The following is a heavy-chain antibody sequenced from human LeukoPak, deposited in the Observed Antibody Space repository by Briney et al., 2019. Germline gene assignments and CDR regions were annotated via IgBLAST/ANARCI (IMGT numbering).Heavy chain of an antibody. J-gene: IGHJ6*03. CDR1: GFTFDDYG. Sequence: GGSLRLSCAASGFTFDDYGMSWVRQAPGKGLEWVSGINWNGGSTGYADSVKGRFTISRDNAKNSLYLQMNSLRAEDTALYYCARGGGITIFGVVIYMDVWGKGTTVTVSS. V-gene: IGHV3-20*04. D-gene: IGHD3-3*01. CDR2: INWNGGST. CDR3: ARGGGITIFGVVIYMDV.